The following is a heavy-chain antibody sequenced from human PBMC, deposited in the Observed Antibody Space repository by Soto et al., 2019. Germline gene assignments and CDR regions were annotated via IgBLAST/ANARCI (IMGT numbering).Heavy chain of an antibody. Sequence: QVQLVESGGGLVKPGGSLRLSCAASGFTFSDYYMSWIRQAXGXXLEWVSYISSSSSYTNYADSVKGRFTISRDNAKNSLYLQXXXXXXXXXXXXXXXXXXXXXXXGMXXWXQGTTVTVSS. CDR1: GFTFSDYY. CDR2: ISSSSSYT. CDR3: XXXXXXXXXGMXX. J-gene: IGHJ6*02. V-gene: IGHV3-11*05.